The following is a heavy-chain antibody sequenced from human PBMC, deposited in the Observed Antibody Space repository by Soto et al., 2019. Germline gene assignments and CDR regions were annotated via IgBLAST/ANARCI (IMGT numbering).Heavy chain of an antibody. CDR1: GGSISSYY. V-gene: IGHV4-59*08. CDR2: IYYSGST. Sequence: PSETLSLTCTVSGGSISSYYWSWIRQPPGKGLEWIGYIYYSGSTNYNPSLKSRVTISVDTSKNQFSLKLSSVTAADTAVYYCARHLGLVAGTGFDYWGQGTLVTVSS. CDR3: ARHLGLVAGTGFDY. D-gene: IGHD6-19*01. J-gene: IGHJ4*02.